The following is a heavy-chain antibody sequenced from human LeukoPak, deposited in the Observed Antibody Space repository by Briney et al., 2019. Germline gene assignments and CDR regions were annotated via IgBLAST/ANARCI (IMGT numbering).Heavy chain of an antibody. Sequence: PGRSLRLSCAASGFTFSSYGMHWVRQAPGKGLEWVAAISGSGGSTYYADSVKGRFTISRDNSKNTLYLQMSSLRAEDTAVYYCAKDGGYCSSPAACDPNWFDPWGQGTLVTVSS. CDR3: AKDGGYCSSPAACDPNWFDP. V-gene: IGHV3-23*01. CDR1: GFTFSSYG. J-gene: IGHJ5*02. CDR2: ISGSGGST. D-gene: IGHD2-2*01.